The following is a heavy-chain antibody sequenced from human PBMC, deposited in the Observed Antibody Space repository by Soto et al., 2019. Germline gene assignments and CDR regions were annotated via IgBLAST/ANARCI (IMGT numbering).Heavy chain of an antibody. D-gene: IGHD2-15*01. V-gene: IGHV3-23*04. CDR2: ISGSGGST. Sequence: EVQLVESGGGLVQPGRSLRLSCAASGFTFSSYAMSWVRQAPGKGLEWVSAISGSGGSTYYADSVKGRFTISRDNSKITLYLQMNSLRAEDTAVYYCAKKSQNIVVVVAATGTLFDYWGQGTLVTVSS. CDR3: AKKSQNIVVVVAATGTLFDY. CDR1: GFTFSSYA. J-gene: IGHJ4*02.